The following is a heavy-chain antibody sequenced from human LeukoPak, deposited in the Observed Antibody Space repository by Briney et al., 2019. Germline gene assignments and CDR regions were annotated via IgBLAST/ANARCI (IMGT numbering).Heavy chain of an antibody. D-gene: IGHD4-17*01. CDR3: ARDNDYGDYPEY. CDR1: GGSISSGSYY. J-gene: IGHJ4*02. Sequence: SQTLSLTCTVSGGSISSGSYYWSWIRQPAGKGLEWIGRIYTSGSTYYNPSLKSRVTISVDTSKNQFSLKLSSVTAADTAVYYCARDNDYGDYPEYWGQGTLVTVSS. CDR2: IYTSGST. V-gene: IGHV4-61*02.